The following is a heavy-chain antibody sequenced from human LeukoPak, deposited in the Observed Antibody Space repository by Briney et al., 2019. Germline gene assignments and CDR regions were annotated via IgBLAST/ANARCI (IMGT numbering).Heavy chain of an antibody. Sequence: GGSLRLSCAASGFTFSSYWMSWVRQAPGKGLEWVANIKQDGSEKYYVDSVKGRFTISRDNAKNSLYLQMNSLRAEDTAAYYCARDWSGDDCYYYGMDVWGQGTTVTVSS. D-gene: IGHD3-10*01. CDR2: IKQDGSEK. V-gene: IGHV3-7*01. J-gene: IGHJ6*02. CDR3: ARDWSGDDCYYYGMDV. CDR1: GFTFSSYW.